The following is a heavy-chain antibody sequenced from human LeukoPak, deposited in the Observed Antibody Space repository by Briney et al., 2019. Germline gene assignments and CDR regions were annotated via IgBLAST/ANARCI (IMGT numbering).Heavy chain of an antibody. J-gene: IGHJ4*02. CDR2: ISSSSSYI. CDR3: ARRVSSMVRGVIITQALDY. Sequence: PGGSLRLSCAASGFTFSSYGMNWVRQAPGKGLEWVSSISSSSSYINYADSVKGRFTISRDNAKNSLYLQMNSLRAEDTAVYYCARRVSSMVRGVIITQALDYWGQGTLVTVSS. D-gene: IGHD3-10*01. V-gene: IGHV3-21*01. CDR1: GFTFSSYG.